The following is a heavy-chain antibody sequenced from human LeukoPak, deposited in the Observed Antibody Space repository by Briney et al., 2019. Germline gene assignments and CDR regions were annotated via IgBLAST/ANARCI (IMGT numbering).Heavy chain of an antibody. CDR2: INPNSGGT. J-gene: IGHJ5*02. D-gene: IGHD2-2*01. CDR1: GYTFTGYY. V-gene: IGHV1-2*02. Sequence: GASVKLSCKASGYTFTGYYMHWVRQAPGQGLEWMGWINPNSGGTNYAQKFQGRVTMTRDTSISTAYMELSRLRSDDTAVYYCARTDIVVVPAALGFDPWGQGTLVTVSS. CDR3: ARTDIVVVPAALGFDP.